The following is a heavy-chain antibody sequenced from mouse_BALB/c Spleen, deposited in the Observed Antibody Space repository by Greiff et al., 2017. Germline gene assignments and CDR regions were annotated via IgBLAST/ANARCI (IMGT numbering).Heavy chain of an antibody. Sequence: EVKVEESGGHLVQPGGSLKLSCAASGFTFSSYTMSWVRQTPEKRLEWVAYISNGGDTTYYPDTVKGRFTISRDNAKNSLYLQMSSLKSEDTAMYYCARHRQAMDYWGQGTSVTVSS. D-gene: IGHD6-1*01. CDR3: ARHRQAMDY. J-gene: IGHJ4*01. CDR2: ISNGGDTT. CDR1: GFTFSSYT. V-gene: IGHV5-12-2*01.